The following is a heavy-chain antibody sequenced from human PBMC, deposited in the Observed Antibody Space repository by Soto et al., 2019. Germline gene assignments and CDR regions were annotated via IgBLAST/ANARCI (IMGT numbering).Heavy chain of an antibody. CDR1: GSIFSSSW. CDR3: ARESLLKSIPIYRYFYYAMDV. V-gene: IGHV3-7*03. D-gene: IGHD2-2*02. J-gene: IGHJ6*01. CDR2: IKPDGSEV. Sequence: GSLRLSCAASGSIFSSSWMTWVRQAPGKGLEWVANIKPDGSEVYYADSMKGRFTISRDNARNSLYLQMSSLRAEDTAVYYCARESLLKSIPIYRYFYYAMDVWGQGTTVTVSS.